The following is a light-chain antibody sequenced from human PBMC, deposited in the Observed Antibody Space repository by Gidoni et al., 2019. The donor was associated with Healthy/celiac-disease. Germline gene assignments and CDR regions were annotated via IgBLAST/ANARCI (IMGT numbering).Light chain of an antibody. J-gene: IGKJ1*01. Sequence: DIQMTQSPSSLSASVGDRVTITCRASQSMSSYLNWYQQKPVKAPKLLIYAASSLQSGVPSRFSGSGSGTDFTPPISSLQPEDFATYSCQQSYSTPWTFGQGTKVEIK. CDR3: QQSYSTPWT. V-gene: IGKV1-39*01. CDR1: QSMSSY. CDR2: AAS.